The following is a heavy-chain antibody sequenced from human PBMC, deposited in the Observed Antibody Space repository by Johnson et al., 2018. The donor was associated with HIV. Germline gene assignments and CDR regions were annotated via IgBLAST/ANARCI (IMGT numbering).Heavy chain of an antibody. V-gene: IGHV3-66*01. CDR1: GFSVSYNY. CDR3: ARGGMWFGGYDAFEI. D-gene: IGHD3-10*01. J-gene: IGHJ3*02. CDR2: ISSGGVT. Sequence: VQLVESGGGVVQPGRSLRLSCAVSGFSVSYNYMSWVRQAPGKGLEWVSVISSGGVTYYIDSVKGRFTISRDSSKNTLYLQMNSLRPEDAAVYYCARGGMWFGGYDAFEIWGQGTMVTVSS.